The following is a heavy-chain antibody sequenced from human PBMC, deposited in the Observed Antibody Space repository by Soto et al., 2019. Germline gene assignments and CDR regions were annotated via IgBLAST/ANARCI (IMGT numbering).Heavy chain of an antibody. D-gene: IGHD2-15*01. CDR2: ISSRSDTL. Sequence: GXLRLSCEGSGFTFSAYAMNWVRQAPGKGLEWVSYISSRSDTLYYSDSVKGRFTISRDNAKNSVYLQVNNLRDEDTAVYYCARDWDIVILSVPIPNYNYGMDVWGQGTTVTVSS. J-gene: IGHJ6*02. CDR3: ARDWDIVILSVPIPNYNYGMDV. CDR1: GFTFSAYA. V-gene: IGHV3-48*02.